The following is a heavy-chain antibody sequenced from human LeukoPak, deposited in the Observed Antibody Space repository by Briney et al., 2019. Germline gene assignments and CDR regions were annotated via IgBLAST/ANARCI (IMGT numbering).Heavy chain of an antibody. V-gene: IGHV4-59*01. Sequence: SETLSLTCTVSGGSISTYYWSWLRQPPGKGLEWIGYIYYSGSTNYNPSLRSRVTISVDTSKNHFSLKLSSVTAADTAVYYCARRLLALRLGEDDDYFDYWGQGTLVTVSS. CDR1: GGSISTYY. CDR3: ARRLLALRLGEDDDYFDY. D-gene: IGHD3-16*01. CDR2: IYYSGST. J-gene: IGHJ4*02.